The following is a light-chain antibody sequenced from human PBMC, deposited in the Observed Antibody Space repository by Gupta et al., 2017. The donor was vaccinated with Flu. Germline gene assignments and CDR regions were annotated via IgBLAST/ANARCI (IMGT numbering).Light chain of an antibody. CDR1: QSVSSN. CDR3: QQYNNWPPWT. Sequence: IVMTQSPATLSVSPGERATLSCRAGQSVSSNLAWYQQKPGQAPRLLIYGASTRDTGIPARFSGSGYGTEFTLTISSRQSEDFAVYYCQQYNNWPPWTFGQGTKVEIK. J-gene: IGKJ1*01. V-gene: IGKV3-15*01. CDR2: GAS.